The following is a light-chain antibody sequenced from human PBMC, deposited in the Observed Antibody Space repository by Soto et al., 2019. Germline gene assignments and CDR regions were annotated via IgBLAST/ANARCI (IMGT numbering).Light chain of an antibody. V-gene: IGKV3-20*01. CDR2: GAS. J-gene: IGKJ2*02. Sequence: EIVLTQSPGTLSLSPGERATLSCRASQSVSSSYLAWYQQKPGQAPRLLIYGASSRATGIPDRFSGSGSGTDFTLIISRLEPDDVAVYYCQQYGSSPGTFGQGTKLEIK. CDR1: QSVSSSY. CDR3: QQYGSSPGT.